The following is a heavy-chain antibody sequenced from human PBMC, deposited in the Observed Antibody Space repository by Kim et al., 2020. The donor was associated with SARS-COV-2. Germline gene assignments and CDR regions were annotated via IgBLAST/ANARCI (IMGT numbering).Heavy chain of an antibody. Sequence: NPSLKSRVTISVDTSKNQFSLKLSSVTAADTAVYYCATLRGYSGYDPFDYWGQGTLVTVSS. CDR3: ATLRGYSGYDPFDY. D-gene: IGHD5-12*01. J-gene: IGHJ4*02. V-gene: IGHV4-39*01.